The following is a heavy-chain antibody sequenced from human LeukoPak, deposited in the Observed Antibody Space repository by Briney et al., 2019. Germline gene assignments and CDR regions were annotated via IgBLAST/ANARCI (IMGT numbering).Heavy chain of an antibody. CDR3: AREAGIAAAGEGNFDY. CDR2: ISSSSSYI. D-gene: IGHD6-13*01. Sequence: GGSLRLSCAASGFTFSSYSMNWVRQAPGKGLEWVSSISSSSSYIYYADSVKGRFTISRDNAKNSLYLQMNSLRAEDTAVYYCAREAGIAAAGEGNFDYWGQGTLVTVSS. V-gene: IGHV3-21*01. CDR1: GFTFSSYS. J-gene: IGHJ4*02.